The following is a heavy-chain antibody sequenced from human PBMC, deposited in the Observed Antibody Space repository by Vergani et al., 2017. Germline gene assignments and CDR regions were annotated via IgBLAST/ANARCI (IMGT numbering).Heavy chain of an antibody. Sequence: QVQLVESGGGVVQPGRSLRLSCAASGFTFSSYAMHWVRQAPGKGLEWVAVISYDGSNKYYADSVKGRFTISRDNSKNTLYLQMNSLRAEDTAVYYCARVQGEIVVVPAVRGYMDVWGKGTTVTVSS. CDR3: ARVQGEIVVVPAVRGYMDV. CDR1: GFTFSSYA. V-gene: IGHV3-30-3*01. CDR2: ISYDGSNK. D-gene: IGHD2-2*01. J-gene: IGHJ6*03.